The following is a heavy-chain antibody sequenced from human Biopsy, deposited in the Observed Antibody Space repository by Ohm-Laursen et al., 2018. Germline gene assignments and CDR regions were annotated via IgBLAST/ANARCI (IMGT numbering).Heavy chain of an antibody. CDR1: GGTFSSYV. V-gene: IGHV1-69*06. CDR3: AGGAAKGNPYDH. Sequence: GSSVKVSCKASGGTFSSYVISWVRQAPGQGLKWMGRIIPTFDTPTYAPDFQGRVTFTADKSTGTAHLDLRSLRSEDTAVYYCAGGAAKGNPYDHWGQGTLVTVSS. J-gene: IGHJ5*02. D-gene: IGHD3-10*01. CDR2: IIPTFDTP.